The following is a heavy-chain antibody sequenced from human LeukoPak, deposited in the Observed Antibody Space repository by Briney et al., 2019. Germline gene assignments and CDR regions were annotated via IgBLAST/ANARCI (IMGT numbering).Heavy chain of an antibody. CDR3: ATRDDSYGAWSYNGMDV. Sequence: PGGSLRLSCAASGFTFSSYAMSWARQAPGKGLEWASRISGSGGRTFYADSVKGRFTISRDNSKSTLYLQMNSLRAEDTAVYYCATRDDSYGAWSYNGMDVWGQGTTVTVSS. CDR1: GFTFSSYA. V-gene: IGHV3-23*01. CDR2: ISGSGGRT. D-gene: IGHD5-18*01. J-gene: IGHJ6*02.